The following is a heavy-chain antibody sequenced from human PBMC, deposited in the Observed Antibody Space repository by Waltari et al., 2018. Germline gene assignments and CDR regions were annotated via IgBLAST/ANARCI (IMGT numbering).Heavy chain of an antibody. J-gene: IGHJ6*02. CDR3: ATGGAGVNPYYYGMDV. CDR2: ISSSSRYI. Sequence: EVQLVESGGGLVKPGGSLRLPCAASGFTFSHSNLNWVRQAPGKGLEWVSFISSSSRYIYYTDSMKGRFTISRDNAKNSLYLQMHSLRAEDTAVYYCATGGAGVNPYYYGMDVWGQGTTVTVSS. V-gene: IGHV3-21*01. D-gene: IGHD3-10*01. CDR1: GFTFSHSN.